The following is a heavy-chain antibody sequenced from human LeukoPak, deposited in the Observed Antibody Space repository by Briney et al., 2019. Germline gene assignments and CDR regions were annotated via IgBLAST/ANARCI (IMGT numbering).Heavy chain of an antibody. CDR1: GGSISTYY. D-gene: IGHD1-1*01. Sequence: SETLSLTCTVSGGSISTYYWSWMRQPPGRGLEWIGYIYYSGSTNHNPSLQSRVTISVDTSKNQFSLKLNSVTAADTAVYYCAREGTAGTNLNWFDPWGQGTLVTVSS. V-gene: IGHV4-59*01. J-gene: IGHJ5*02. CDR2: IYYSGST. CDR3: AREGTAGTNLNWFDP.